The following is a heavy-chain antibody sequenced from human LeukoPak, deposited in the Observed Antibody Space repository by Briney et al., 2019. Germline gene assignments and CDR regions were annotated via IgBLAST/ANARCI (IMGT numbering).Heavy chain of an antibody. CDR1: GYTFGRYW. Sequence: GGSLRLSCAVSGYTFGRYWMHWVRHAQGKGLVWVSRINFDGSSTFYADSVKGRFTISRDNAKNTLYLQMNSLRAEDTAVYYCVAGLLETTNSWGQGTLVTVSS. D-gene: IGHD1-1*01. CDR3: VAGLLETTNS. J-gene: IGHJ4*02. V-gene: IGHV3-74*01. CDR2: INFDGSST.